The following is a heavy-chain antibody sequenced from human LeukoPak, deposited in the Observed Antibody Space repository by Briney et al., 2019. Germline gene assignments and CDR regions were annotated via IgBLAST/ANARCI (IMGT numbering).Heavy chain of an antibody. D-gene: IGHD3-10*01. CDR1: GFTFDDYA. CDR2: ISWNSGSI. CDR3: AKDMGGYYGSGSSTDY. Sequence: GRSLRLSCAASGFTFDDYAMHWVRQAPGKGLEWVSGISWNSGSIGYADSVKGRFTISRDNAKNSLYLQMNSLRAEDTALYYCAKDMGGYYGSGSSTDYWGQGTLVTVSS. J-gene: IGHJ4*02. V-gene: IGHV3-9*01.